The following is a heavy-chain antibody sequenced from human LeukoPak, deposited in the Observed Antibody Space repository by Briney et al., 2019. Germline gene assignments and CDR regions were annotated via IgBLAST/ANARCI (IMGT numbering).Heavy chain of an antibody. V-gene: IGHV6-1*01. Sequence: SQTLSLTCAISGDSVSSNSVAWNWIRQSPSRGLEWLGRTYYRSKWYNDYAVSVKSRITINPDTSKNQFSLQMNSVTPEDTPVYYCAGGGYCSGGNCYFDYWGQGTLVTVSS. J-gene: IGHJ4*02. D-gene: IGHD2-15*01. CDR2: TYYRSKWYN. CDR1: GDSVSSNSVA. CDR3: AGGGYCSGGNCYFDY.